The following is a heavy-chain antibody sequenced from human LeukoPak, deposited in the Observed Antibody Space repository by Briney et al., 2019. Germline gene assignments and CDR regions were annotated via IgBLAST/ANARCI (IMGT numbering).Heavy chain of an antibody. V-gene: IGHV3-30*03. D-gene: IGHD3-10*01. CDR2: ISYDGSNK. J-gene: IGHJ4*02. Sequence: GGSLRLSCAASGFTFSSYGMHWVRQAPGKGLEWVAVISYDGSNKYYADSVKGRFTISRDNAKNTLYLQMNSLRAEDTAVYYCEGRIMVRGVIAVDYWGQGTLVTVSS. CDR3: EGRIMVRGVIAVDY. CDR1: GFTFSSYG.